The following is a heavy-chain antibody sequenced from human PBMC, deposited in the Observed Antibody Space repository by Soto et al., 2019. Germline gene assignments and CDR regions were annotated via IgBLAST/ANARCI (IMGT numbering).Heavy chain of an antibody. CDR3: ARGVTVFGLVSRFWFDP. D-gene: IGHD3-3*01. CDR2: IYYSGST. CDR1: GGSISSGGYY. V-gene: IGHV4-30-4*08. J-gene: IGHJ5*02. Sequence: TSETLSLTCTVSGGSISSGGYYWSWIRQHPGKGLEWIGYIYYSGSTYYNPSLKSRVTISVDTSRNQFSLRLNSLTAADRAVYFCARGVTVFGLVSRFWFDPWGQGTVVTVSS.